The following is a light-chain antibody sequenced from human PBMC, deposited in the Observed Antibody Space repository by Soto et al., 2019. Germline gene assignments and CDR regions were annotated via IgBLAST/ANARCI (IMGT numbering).Light chain of an antibody. Sequence: EIVMTQSPATLSLSPGGRATLSCRASQSVSTNLAWYQQTPGETPRLLIYGASSRATGIPDRFSGSGSGTDFTLTISRLEPEDFAVYYCQQYGSSITFGQGTRLEIK. CDR3: QQYGSSIT. CDR1: QSVSTN. CDR2: GAS. J-gene: IGKJ5*01. V-gene: IGKV3-20*01.